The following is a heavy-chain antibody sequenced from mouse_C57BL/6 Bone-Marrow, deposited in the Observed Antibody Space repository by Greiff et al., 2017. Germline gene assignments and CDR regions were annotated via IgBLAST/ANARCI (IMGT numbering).Heavy chain of an antibody. CDR3: ARSGVWLRRRRYYFDY. Sequence: QVQLQQPGAELVKPGASVKMSCKASGYTFTSYWITWVKQRPGQGLEWIGDIYPGSGSTNYNEKFKSKATLTVDTSSSTAYMQLSSLTSEDSAVYYCARSGVWLRRRRYYFDYWGQGTTLTVSS. CDR1: GYTFTSYW. J-gene: IGHJ2*01. V-gene: IGHV1-55*01. CDR2: IYPGSGST. D-gene: IGHD2-2*01.